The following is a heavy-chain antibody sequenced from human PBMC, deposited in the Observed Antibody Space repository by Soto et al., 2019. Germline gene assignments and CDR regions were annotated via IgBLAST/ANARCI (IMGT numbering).Heavy chain of an antibody. Sequence: GGSLRLSCAASGFTFSSYVMSWVRQAPGKGLEWVSSISDSGVSTYYADSVNGRFTISRDNSQNTLNLQMSSLRSEDTAVYYCARDQKEFGDYYDSSGLPGAFDIWGQGTMVTVSS. CDR3: ARDQKEFGDYYDSSGLPGAFDI. V-gene: IGHV3-23*01. CDR2: ISDSGVST. D-gene: IGHD3-22*01. J-gene: IGHJ3*02. CDR1: GFTFSSYV.